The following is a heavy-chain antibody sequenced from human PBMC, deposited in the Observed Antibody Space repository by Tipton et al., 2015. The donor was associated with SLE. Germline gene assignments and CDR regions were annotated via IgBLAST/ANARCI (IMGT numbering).Heavy chain of an antibody. V-gene: IGHV4-34*01. CDR1: GGSFSGYY. CDR3: TRGPLYCSSTSCYTRRAFDI. Sequence: TLSLTCAVYGGSFSGYYWSWIRQPPGKGLEWIGEINHSESTNYNPSLKSRVTISVDTSKNQFSLKLSSVTAADTAVYYCTRGPLYCSSTSCYTRRAFDIWGQGTMVTVSS. J-gene: IGHJ3*02. CDR2: INHSEST. D-gene: IGHD2-2*02.